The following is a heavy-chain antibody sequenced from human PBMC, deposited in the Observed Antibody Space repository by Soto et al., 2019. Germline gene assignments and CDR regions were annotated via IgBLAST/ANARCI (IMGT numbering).Heavy chain of an antibody. CDR1: GFTFSSYG. Sequence: QVQLVESGGGVVQPGRSLRLSCAASGFTFSSYGMHWVRQAPGKGLEWVAVISYDGSNKYYADSVKGRFTISRDNSKNTLYLQMNNLRAEDTAVYYCVAGGWFFDYWGQGTLVTVSS. J-gene: IGHJ4*02. CDR2: ISYDGSNK. D-gene: IGHD6-19*01. CDR3: VAGGWFFDY. V-gene: IGHV3-30*03.